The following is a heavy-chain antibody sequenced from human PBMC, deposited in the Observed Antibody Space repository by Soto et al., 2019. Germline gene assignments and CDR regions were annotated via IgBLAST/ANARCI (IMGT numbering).Heavy chain of an antibody. CDR2: ISYDGSNK. D-gene: IGHD1-26*01. V-gene: IGHV3-30-3*01. Sequence: GGSLRLSCAASGFTFSSYAMHWVRQAPGKGLEWVAVISYDGSNKYYADSVKGRFIISRDNSKNTLYLQMNSLRAEDTAVYYCARDGGAVVGATGAFDIWGQGTRVTVSS. CDR3: ARDGGAVVGATGAFDI. J-gene: IGHJ3*02. CDR1: GFTFSSYA.